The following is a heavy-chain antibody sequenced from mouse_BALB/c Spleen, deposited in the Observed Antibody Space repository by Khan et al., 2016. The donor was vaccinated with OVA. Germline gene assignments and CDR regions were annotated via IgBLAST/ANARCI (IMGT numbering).Heavy chain of an antibody. J-gene: IGHJ3*01. Sequence: EVKLLESGPDLVKPSQSLSLTCTVTGYSITSGYSWHWIRQLPGNKLEWMGYIHYSGSTNYNPSLKSRISITRDTSKNQIFLQLNSVTTEDTATYYCASRPAPFAYWGQGTLVTVSA. CDR2: IHYSGST. V-gene: IGHV3-1*02. CDR3: ASRPAPFAY. CDR1: GYSITSGYS.